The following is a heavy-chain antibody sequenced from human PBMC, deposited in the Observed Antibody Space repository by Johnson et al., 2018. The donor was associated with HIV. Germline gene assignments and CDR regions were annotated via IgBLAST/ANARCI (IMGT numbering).Heavy chain of an antibody. CDR1: GFTFSSYA. CDR2: IRWNSDNI. Sequence: QLVESGGGVVQPGRSLRLSCAASGFTFSSYAMHWVRQVPGKGLEWVSGIRWNSDNIAYADSVKGRFTISRDNAENSLYLQMNSLRAGDTAVYYCAREGYCSGGSCYSNAFDIWGQGTMVTVSS. J-gene: IGHJ3*02. V-gene: IGHV3-9*01. CDR3: AREGYCSGGSCYSNAFDI. D-gene: IGHD2-15*01.